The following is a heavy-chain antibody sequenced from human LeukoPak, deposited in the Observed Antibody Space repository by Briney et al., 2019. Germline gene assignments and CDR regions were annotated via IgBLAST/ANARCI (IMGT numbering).Heavy chain of an antibody. V-gene: IGHV4-39*07. J-gene: IGHJ4*02. D-gene: IGHD3-22*01. Sequence: SETLSLTCTVSGGSISSSSYYWGWIRQPPGKGLEWIGSIYYSGSTYYNPSLKSRVTISVDTSKNQFSLKLSSVTAADTAVYYCASDVFPKNYYDSSGYSPSFDYWGQGTLVTVSS. CDR1: GGSISSSSYY. CDR2: IYYSGST. CDR3: ASDVFPKNYYDSSGYSPSFDY.